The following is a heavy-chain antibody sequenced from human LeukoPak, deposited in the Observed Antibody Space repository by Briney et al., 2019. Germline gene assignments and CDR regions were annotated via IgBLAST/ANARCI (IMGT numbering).Heavy chain of an antibody. D-gene: IGHD1-26*01. CDR3: ATPSGSGSSLGNFDY. V-gene: IGHV1-69*13. CDR2: IIPIFGTA. CDR1: GGTFSSYA. J-gene: IGHJ4*02. Sequence: GASVKVSCKASGGTFSSYAISWVRQAPGQGLEWMGGIIPIFGTAKYAQKLQGRVTINADESTSTAYMELSSLRSEDTAVYYCATPSGSGSSLGNFDYWGQGTLVTVSS.